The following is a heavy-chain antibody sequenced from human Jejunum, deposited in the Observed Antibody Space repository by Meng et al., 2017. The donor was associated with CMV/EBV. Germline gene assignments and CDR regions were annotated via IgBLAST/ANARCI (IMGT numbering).Heavy chain of an antibody. CDR2: IIPILGIA. CDR3: ARDEGGWLTAPDY. J-gene: IGHJ4*02. V-gene: IGHV1-69*08. D-gene: IGHD5-24*01. CDR1: GGTFSSYT. Sequence: QVHLGEFGAEVRKPGPPGKVSCKASGGTFSSYTISWVRQAPGQGLEWMGRIIPILGIANYAQKFQGRVTITADKSTSTAYMELSSLRSEDTAVYYCARDEGGWLTAPDYWGQGTLVTVSS.